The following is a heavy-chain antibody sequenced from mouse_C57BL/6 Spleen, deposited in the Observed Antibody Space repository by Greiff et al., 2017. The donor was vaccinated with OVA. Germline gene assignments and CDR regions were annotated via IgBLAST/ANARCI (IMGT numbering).Heavy chain of an antibody. CDR2: IYIGNGYT. V-gene: IGHV1-58*01. D-gene: IGHD1-1*01. Sequence: EVKLQESGAELVRPGSSVKMSCKTSGYTFTSYGLNWVKQRPGQGLEWIGYIYIGNGYTEYNEKFKGKATLTSDTSSSTAYMQLSSLTSEDSAIYFCARRGYYYGSSYWYFDVWGTGTTVTVSS. CDR3: ARRGYYYGSSYWYFDV. J-gene: IGHJ1*03. CDR1: GYTFTSYG.